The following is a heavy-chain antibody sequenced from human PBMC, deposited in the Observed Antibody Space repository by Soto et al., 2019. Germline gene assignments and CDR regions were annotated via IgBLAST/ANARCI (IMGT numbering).Heavy chain of an antibody. J-gene: IGHJ4*02. Sequence: GASVKVSCKASGYTFTGYYMHWVRQAPGQGLEWMGWINPNSGGTNYAQKFQGWVTMTRDTSISTAYMELSRLRSDDTAMYYCARHPYYDILTGYLFDYWGQGTLVTVSS. V-gene: IGHV1-2*04. CDR3: ARHPYYDILTGYLFDY. D-gene: IGHD3-9*01. CDR2: INPNSGGT. CDR1: GYTFTGYY.